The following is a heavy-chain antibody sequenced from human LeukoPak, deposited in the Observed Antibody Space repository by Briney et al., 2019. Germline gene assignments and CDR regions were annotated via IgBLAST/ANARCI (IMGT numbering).Heavy chain of an antibody. CDR3: ARWNYYDSSGYDY. CDR1: GGSISSGGYS. D-gene: IGHD3-22*01. V-gene: IGHV4-31*03. CDR2: IYYSGST. J-gene: IGHJ4*02. Sequence: PSQTLSLTCTVSGGSISSGGYSWSWIRQHPGKGLEWIGYIYYSGSTYYNPSLKSRVTISVDTPKNQFSLKLSSVTAADTAVYYCARWNYYDSSGYDYWGQGTLVTVSS.